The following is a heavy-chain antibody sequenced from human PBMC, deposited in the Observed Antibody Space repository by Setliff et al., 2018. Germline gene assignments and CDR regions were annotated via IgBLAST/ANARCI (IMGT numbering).Heavy chain of an antibody. D-gene: IGHD2-15*01. Sequence: SETLSLTCAVSGGSISSSSYSWGWIRQPPGKGLEWIGSFIYSGSTNYNPSLRTRVSISVDTSKNHFSLRLSSVTAADTAVYYCLRIRLVPHGHSWGQGTLVTVSS. CDR1: GGSISSSSYS. CDR2: FIYSGST. J-gene: IGHJ4*02. CDR3: LRIRLVPHGHS. V-gene: IGHV4-39*02.